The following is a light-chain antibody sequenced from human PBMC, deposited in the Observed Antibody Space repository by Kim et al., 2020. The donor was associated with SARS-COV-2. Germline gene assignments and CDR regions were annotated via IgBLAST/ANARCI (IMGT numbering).Light chain of an antibody. Sequence: SPGERATFSCRASQSINNNYLAWYQQKPDQAPRLLIYGASTRATGIPDRFSGSGSGTDFTLTISRLEPEDFAVYYCQQYGTSPPWTFGQGTKVDIK. CDR1: QSINNNY. J-gene: IGKJ1*01. CDR3: QQYGTSPPWT. CDR2: GAS. V-gene: IGKV3-20*01.